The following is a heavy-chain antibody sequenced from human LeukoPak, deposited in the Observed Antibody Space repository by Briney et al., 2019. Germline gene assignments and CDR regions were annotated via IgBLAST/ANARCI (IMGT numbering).Heavy chain of an antibody. Sequence: ASVKVSCKACGYTFTSYYMHWVRQAPGQGLEWMGIINPSGGSTSYAQKFQGRVTMTRDMSTSTVYMELSSLRSEETAVYYCARDQGLTAPPPYGLDVWGQGTTVIVSS. D-gene: IGHD5-18*01. CDR1: GYTFTSYY. CDR2: INPSGGST. CDR3: ARDQGLTAPPPYGLDV. J-gene: IGHJ6*02. V-gene: IGHV1-46*01.